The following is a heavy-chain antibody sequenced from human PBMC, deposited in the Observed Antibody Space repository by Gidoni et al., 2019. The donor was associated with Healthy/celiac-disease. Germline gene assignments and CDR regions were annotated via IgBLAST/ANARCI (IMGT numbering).Heavy chain of an antibody. Sequence: QVQLVQSGAEVKKPGASVKVSCKASGYTFTGYYMHWVRQAPGQGLEWMGWINPHSGGTNYAQKFQGWVTMTRDTSISTAYMELSRLRSDDTAVYYCAREWRDCSSTSCQFDYWGQGTLVTVSS. V-gene: IGHV1-2*04. CDR1: GYTFTGYY. J-gene: IGHJ4*02. CDR2: INPHSGGT. CDR3: AREWRDCSSTSCQFDY. D-gene: IGHD2-2*01.